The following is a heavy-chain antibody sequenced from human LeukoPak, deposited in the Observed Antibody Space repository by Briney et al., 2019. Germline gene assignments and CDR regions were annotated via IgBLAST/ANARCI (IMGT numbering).Heavy chain of an antibody. J-gene: IGHJ4*02. D-gene: IGHD3-22*01. CDR3: AKHDSSGYPDY. V-gene: IGHV3-23*01. Sequence: GGSLRLSCAASGFTFSSYWMHWVRQAPGKGLEWVSAISGSGGSTYYADSVKGRFTISRDNSKNTLCLQMSSLRAEDTAVYYCAKHDSSGYPDYWGQGTLVTVSS. CDR2: ISGSGGST. CDR1: GFTFSSYW.